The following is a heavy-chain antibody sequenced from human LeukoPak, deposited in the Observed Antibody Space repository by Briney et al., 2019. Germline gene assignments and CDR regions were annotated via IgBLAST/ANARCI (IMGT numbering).Heavy chain of an antibody. D-gene: IGHD6-6*01. J-gene: IGHJ4*02. CDR1: GYSFTSYW. V-gene: IGHV5-51*01. Sequence: GESLKISCKGSGYSFTSYWIGWVRQMPGKGLEWMGIIYPGDSDTRYSPSFQGQVTISADKSISTVYLQWSSLKASDTAMYYCARTVSGYSSSSYLYYWGQGTLVTVSS. CDR3: ARTVSGYSSSSYLYY. CDR2: IYPGDSDT.